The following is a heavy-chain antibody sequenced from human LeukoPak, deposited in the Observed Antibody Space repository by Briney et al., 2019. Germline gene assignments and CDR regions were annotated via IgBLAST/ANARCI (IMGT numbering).Heavy chain of an antibody. CDR2: ISYDGSNE. CDR3: ATNSGYDYLLPFDY. D-gene: IGHD5-12*01. J-gene: IGHJ4*02. CDR1: GFTFSNAW. V-gene: IGHV3-30-3*01. Sequence: PGGSLRLSCAASGFTFSNAWMSWVRQAPGKGLEWVAVISYDGSNEYYADSVKGRFTISRHISKNTLYLQMNSLRADDTAVYFCATNSGYDYLLPFDYWGQGTPVTVSS.